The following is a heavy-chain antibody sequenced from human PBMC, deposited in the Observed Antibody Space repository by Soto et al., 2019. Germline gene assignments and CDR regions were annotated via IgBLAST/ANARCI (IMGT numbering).Heavy chain of an antibody. CDR1: GYSISGDYY. J-gene: IGHJ4*02. Sequence: PSETLSLTXAVSGYSISGDYYWGWIRQPPGKGLEWIGTIYHTGSTYYNPSLNSRVTISVDTSKNQFSLKLNSVTAADTAMYYCATKGDWQLGYFDYWGQGTLVTVSS. CDR2: IYHTGST. D-gene: IGHD6-6*01. CDR3: ATKGDWQLGYFDY. V-gene: IGHV4-38-2*01.